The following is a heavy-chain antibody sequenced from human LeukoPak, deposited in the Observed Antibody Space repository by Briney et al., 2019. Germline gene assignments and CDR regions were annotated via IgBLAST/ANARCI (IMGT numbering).Heavy chain of an antibody. CDR2: VYYSGST. V-gene: IGHV4-39*02. J-gene: IGHJ4*02. D-gene: IGHD1-26*01. CDR3: ATFSGNYVFDY. CDR1: GGSINRSSKY. Sequence: PSETLSPTCSVSGGSINRSSKYWGWIRQSPGKGLEWIGSVYYSGSTDYNSSLKSRVTISVDTSKNHFPLKLSSVTAADTAVYYCATFSGNYVFDYWGQGTRVTVSS.